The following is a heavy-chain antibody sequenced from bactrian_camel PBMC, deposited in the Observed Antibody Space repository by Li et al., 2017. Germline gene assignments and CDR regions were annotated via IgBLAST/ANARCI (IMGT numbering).Heavy chain of an antibody. CDR1: GFAFSSAF. V-gene: IGHV3S40*01. CDR2: ITSGGASI. D-gene: IGHD7*01. J-gene: IGHJ4*01. CDR3: GTGAS. Sequence: VQLVESGGGLVQPGGSLRLSCAASGFAFSSAFMSWVRQAPGKGLEWISGITSGGASINYADSVKGRFTISRDNDKNTVYLSMDSLKTEDSALYYCGTGASRGQGTQVTVS.